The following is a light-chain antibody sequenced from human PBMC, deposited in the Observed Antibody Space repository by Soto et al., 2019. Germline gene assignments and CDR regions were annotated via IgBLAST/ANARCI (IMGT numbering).Light chain of an antibody. CDR3: SSYTSSSTLSTYV. CDR1: SSDVGGYNY. Sequence: QSALTQPASVSGSPGQSITISCTGTSSDVGGYNYVSWYQHHPGKAPKLMIYDVSNRPSGVSNRFSGSKSGNTASLIISGLQAEDEADYYCSSYTSSSTLSTYVFGTWTKLTVL. V-gene: IGLV2-14*03. CDR2: DVS. J-gene: IGLJ1*01.